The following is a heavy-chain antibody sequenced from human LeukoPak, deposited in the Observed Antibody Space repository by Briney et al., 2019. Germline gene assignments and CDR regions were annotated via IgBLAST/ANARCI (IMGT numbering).Heavy chain of an antibody. CDR3: AKDLYCSSTSCSEHY. J-gene: IGHJ4*02. Sequence: GGSLRLSCAASGFTFSNYAMSWVRQAPGKGLEWVSSITGSGGSTYYADSVKGRFTISRDNSKNTPYLQTNSLRAEDTAVYYCAKDLYCSSTSCSEHYWGQGTLVTVSS. CDR2: ITGSGGST. CDR1: GFTFSNYA. D-gene: IGHD2-2*01. V-gene: IGHV3-23*01.